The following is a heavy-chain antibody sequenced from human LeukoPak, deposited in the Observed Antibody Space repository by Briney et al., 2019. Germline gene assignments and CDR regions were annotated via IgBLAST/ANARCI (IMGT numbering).Heavy chain of an antibody. V-gene: IGHV4-31*03. Sequence: PSETLSLTCTVSGGSISSGGYYWSWIRQHPGKGLEWIGYIYYSGSTYYNPSLKSRVSISVDTSKNQFSLKLSSVTAADTAVYYCARSPGDYYYYGMDVWGQGTTVTVSS. CDR1: GGSISSGGYY. CDR3: ARSPGDYYYYGMDV. J-gene: IGHJ6*02. CDR2: IYYSGST.